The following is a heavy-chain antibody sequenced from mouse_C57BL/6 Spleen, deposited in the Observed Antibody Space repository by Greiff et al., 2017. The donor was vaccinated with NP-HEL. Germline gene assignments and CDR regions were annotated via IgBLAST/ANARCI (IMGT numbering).Heavy chain of an antibody. J-gene: IGHJ1*03. V-gene: IGHV5-6*02. CDR3: ARHEDYYGSSRYFDV. Sequence: DVKLVESGGDLVKPGGSLKLSCAASGFTFSSYGMSWVRQTPDKRLEWVATISSGGSYTYYPDSVKGRFTISRDNAKKTLYLQMSSLKSEDTAMYYCARHEDYYGSSRYFDVWGTGTTVTVSS. D-gene: IGHD1-1*01. CDR2: ISSGGSYT. CDR1: GFTFSSYG.